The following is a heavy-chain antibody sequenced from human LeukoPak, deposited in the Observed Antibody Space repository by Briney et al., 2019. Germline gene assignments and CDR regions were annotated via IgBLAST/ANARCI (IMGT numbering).Heavy chain of an antibody. D-gene: IGHD6-13*01. V-gene: IGHV3-43D*03. Sequence: GGSLRLSCAASGFTFDDYAMNWVRQAPGKGLEWVSLISWDGGSTYYADSVKGRFTISRDNTKNSLYLQMNSLRAEDTALYYCAKDSMAFIAAAGTGDYYIDVWGKGTTVTVSS. CDR2: ISWDGGST. J-gene: IGHJ6*03. CDR3: AKDSMAFIAAAGTGDYYIDV. CDR1: GFTFDDYA.